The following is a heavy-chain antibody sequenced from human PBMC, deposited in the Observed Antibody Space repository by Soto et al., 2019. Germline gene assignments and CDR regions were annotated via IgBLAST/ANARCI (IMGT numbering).Heavy chain of an antibody. J-gene: IGHJ4*02. D-gene: IGHD5-12*01. CDR2: ISSSSSYI. V-gene: IGHV3-21*01. CDR3: ARAEMATLGVDY. Sequence: EVQLVESGGGMVKPGGSLRLSCAASGFTFSSYSMNWVRQAPGKGLEWVSSISSSSSYIYYADSVKGRFTISRDNAKNSLYLQMNSLRAEDTAVYYCARAEMATLGVDYWGQGTLVTVSS. CDR1: GFTFSSYS.